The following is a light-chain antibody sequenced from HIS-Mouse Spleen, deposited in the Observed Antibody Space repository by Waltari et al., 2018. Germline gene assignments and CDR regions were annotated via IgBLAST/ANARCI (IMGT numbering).Light chain of an antibody. V-gene: IGLV2-23*01. CDR3: CSYAGSSTSWV. J-gene: IGLJ3*02. CDR2: EGS. CDR1: SSYVGSYHL. Sequence: QSALTQPASVSGSPGQSITISCTGTSSYVGSYHLFSWYQQHPGKAPKLMIYEGSKRPSGVSNRFSGSKSGNTASLTISGLQAEDEADYYCCSYAGSSTSWVFGGGTKLTVL.